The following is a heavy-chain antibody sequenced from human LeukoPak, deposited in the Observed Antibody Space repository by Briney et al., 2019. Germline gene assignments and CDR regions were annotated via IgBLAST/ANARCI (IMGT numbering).Heavy chain of an antibody. CDR1: GFTFSSYA. J-gene: IGHJ6*02. V-gene: IGHV3-30-3*01. CDR2: ISYDGSNK. CDR3: ARWSCSGGSCPPYYYGMDV. Sequence: PGGSLRLSCAASGFTFSSYAMHWVRQAPGKGLEWVAVISYDGSNKYYADSVKGRFTISRDNSKNTLYLQMNSLRAEDTAVYYCARWSCSGGSCPPYYYGMDVWGQGTTVTVSS. D-gene: IGHD2-15*01.